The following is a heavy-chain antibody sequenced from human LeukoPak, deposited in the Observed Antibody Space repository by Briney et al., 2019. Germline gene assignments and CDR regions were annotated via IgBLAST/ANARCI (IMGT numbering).Heavy chain of an antibody. J-gene: IGHJ6*03. V-gene: IGHV1-69*05. CDR3: AREAQQLDPYYYYMDV. CDR2: IIPIFGTV. Sequence: ASVKVSCKASGGTFSSYAISWVRQAPGQGLEWMGGIIPIFGTVNYAQKFQGRVTITTDESTSTAYMELSSLRSEDTAVYYCAREAQQLDPYYYYMDVWGKGTTVTVSS. CDR1: GGTFSSYA. D-gene: IGHD6-13*01.